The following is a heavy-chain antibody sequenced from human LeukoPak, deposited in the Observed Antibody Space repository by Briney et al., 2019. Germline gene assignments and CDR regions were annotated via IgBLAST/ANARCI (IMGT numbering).Heavy chain of an antibody. CDR1: GFTFSSYS. CDR3: VRDGGSYFWFDP. J-gene: IGHJ5*02. V-gene: IGHV3-21*01. Sequence: PGGSLRLSCAASGFTFSSYSMNWVRQAPGKGLEWVSSISSSSSYIYYADSVKGRFTISRDNAKNSLYLQMNSLRAEDTAVYYCVRDGGSYFWFDPWGQGTLVTVSS. CDR2: ISSSSSYI. D-gene: IGHD1-26*01.